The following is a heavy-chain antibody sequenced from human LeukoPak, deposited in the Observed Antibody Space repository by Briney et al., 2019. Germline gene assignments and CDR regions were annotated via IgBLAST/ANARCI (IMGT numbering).Heavy chain of an antibody. CDR2: IYTTGST. Sequence: SETLSPTCTVSGGSITSHSYQWSWIRQPAGKGLEWIGRIYTTGSTNYNPSLKSRVSISVDTSKNQFSLNLRSVTAADTAVYYCARSPDSSGWYGSNDYWGQGTLVTVSS. CDR1: GGSITSHSYQ. V-gene: IGHV4-61*02. J-gene: IGHJ4*02. D-gene: IGHD6-19*01. CDR3: ARSPDSSGWYGSNDY.